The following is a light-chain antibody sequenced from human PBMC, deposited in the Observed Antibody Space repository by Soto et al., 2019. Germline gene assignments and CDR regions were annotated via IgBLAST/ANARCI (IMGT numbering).Light chain of an antibody. J-gene: IGKJ1*01. CDR3: QQYNNWPRT. CDR1: QSVSSN. V-gene: IGKV3-15*01. Sequence: EIVMTESAATLSVSPGKRATLSCRATQSVSSNLAWYQQKPGQAPRLLIYGASTRATGIPARFSGSGSGTEYTLTISSLQSEDFAVYYCQQYNNWPRTFRQGAKVNIK. CDR2: GAS.